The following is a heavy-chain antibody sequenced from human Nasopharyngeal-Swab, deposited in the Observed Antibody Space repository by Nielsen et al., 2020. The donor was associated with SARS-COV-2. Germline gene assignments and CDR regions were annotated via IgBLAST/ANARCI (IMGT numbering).Heavy chain of an antibody. CDR3: ARDYYDTYDSDY. CDR2: INPCSGDT. D-gene: IGHD3-22*01. J-gene: IGHJ4*02. Sequence: ASVKVSCKTSGYTFTDYYIPWVRQVPGQGLEWVGCINPCSGDTKYAQKFQGRVTVTRDTSRSTAYIELSRLRSDRTAVYYCARDYYDTYDSDYSGQVTLVTVSS. V-gene: IGHV1-2*02. CDR1: GYTFTDYY.